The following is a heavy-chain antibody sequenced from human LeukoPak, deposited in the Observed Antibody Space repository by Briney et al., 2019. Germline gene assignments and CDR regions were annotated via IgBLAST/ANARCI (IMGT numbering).Heavy chain of an antibody. CDR2: IDPSSTYI. D-gene: IGHD6-13*01. CDR1: GFTFRSYS. J-gene: IGHJ4*02. CDR3: AKFVSSGAAAASIDY. Sequence: SGGSLRLSCAASGFTFRSYSMNWVRQAPGKGLEWVSAIDPSSTYIYYADSVKGRFTISRDNSKNTLYLQMNSLRAEDTAVYYCAKFVSSGAAAASIDYWGQGTLVTVSS. V-gene: IGHV3-21*04.